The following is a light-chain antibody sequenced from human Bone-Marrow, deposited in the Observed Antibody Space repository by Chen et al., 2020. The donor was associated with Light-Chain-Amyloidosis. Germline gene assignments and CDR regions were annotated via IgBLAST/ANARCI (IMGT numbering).Light chain of an antibody. CDR3: QSYQGSSQGV. CDR2: EDD. Sequence: NFLLTQPHSVPESPGKRVIISCTRSSGSIATNYVQWYQQRPGSSPTTVIYEDDQRPSGVPDRFSGSIDRSSNSASLTISGLKTEDEADYYCQSYQGSSQGVFGGGTKLTVL. CDR1: SGSIATNY. J-gene: IGLJ3*02. V-gene: IGLV6-57*01.